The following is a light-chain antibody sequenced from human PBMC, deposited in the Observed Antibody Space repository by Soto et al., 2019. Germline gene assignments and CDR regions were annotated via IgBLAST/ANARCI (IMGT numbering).Light chain of an antibody. Sequence: EIVMTQCPATLSVSPGERATLSCRASQSVSSTLAWYQQKPGQAPRLLIYGASTRATDIPARFSGSGSGTEFTLTISSLQSEDFAVYYCQQYYNWPRTFGQGTKVEIK. CDR3: QQYYNWPRT. V-gene: IGKV3-15*01. CDR2: GAS. J-gene: IGKJ1*01. CDR1: QSVSST.